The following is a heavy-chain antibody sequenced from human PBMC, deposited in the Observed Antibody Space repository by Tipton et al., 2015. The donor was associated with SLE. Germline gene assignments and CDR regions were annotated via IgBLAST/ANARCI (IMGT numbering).Heavy chain of an antibody. V-gene: IGHV4-59*01. Sequence: TLSLTCTVSGDSIRSYYWSWLRRPPGKGLEWIGYIFDSGTTNYNPSFESRVSMSVDTSKNQISLRLSSVTAADTAVYFWAGPYGDYGYFHHWGQGTLVTVSS. J-gene: IGHJ1*01. CDR1: GDSIRSYY. CDR2: IFDSGTT. CDR3: AGPYGDYGYFHH. D-gene: IGHD4-17*01.